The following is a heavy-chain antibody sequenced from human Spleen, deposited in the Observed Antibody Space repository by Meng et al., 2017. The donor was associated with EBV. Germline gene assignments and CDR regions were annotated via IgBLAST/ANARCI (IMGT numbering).Heavy chain of an antibody. CDR1: RGFITSVDW. J-gene: IGHJ4*02. V-gene: IGHV4-4*02. CDR2: IHHSGGT. Sequence: QLREPVPVLLGPSGTRSLTGADSRGFITSVDWGSWVRQSPGNVLEWIGEIHHSGGTSYNPSLKSRVTISLDMSKDQFSLRLSSVTAADTAVYYCARAGYHRPASEYWGQGTLVTVSS. CDR3: ARAGYHRPASEY. D-gene: IGHD2-15*01.